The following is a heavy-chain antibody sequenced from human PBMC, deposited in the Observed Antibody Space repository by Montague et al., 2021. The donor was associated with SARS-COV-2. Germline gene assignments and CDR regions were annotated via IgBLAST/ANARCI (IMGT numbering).Heavy chain of an antibody. Sequence: TLSLTCNVSGDSINSGDHYWSWIRQHPGKGLEWIGYIYSSGSTYYNPYMKSRVTISADTSKNHFSLRLTSVTAADTAFYYCVSHPHYGGFTGPLDFWDQGTLVTVSS. D-gene: IGHD2-21*01. CDR3: VSHPHYGGFTGPLDF. J-gene: IGHJ4*02. CDR1: GDSINSGDHY. CDR2: IYSSGST. V-gene: IGHV4-30-4*08.